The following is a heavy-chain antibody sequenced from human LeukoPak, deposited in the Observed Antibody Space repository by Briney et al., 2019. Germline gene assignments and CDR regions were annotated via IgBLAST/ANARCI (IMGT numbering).Heavy chain of an antibody. D-gene: IGHD3-3*01. Sequence: SETLSLTCAVYGGSFSGYYWSWIRQPPGKGLEWIGEINHSGSTNYNPSLKSRVTISVDTSKNQFSLKLSSVTAADTAVYYCARGPRPLGSWSGRDKNWFDPWGQGTLVTVSS. V-gene: IGHV4-34*01. CDR1: GGSFSGYY. J-gene: IGHJ5*02. CDR2: INHSGST. CDR3: ARGPRPLGSWSGRDKNWFDP.